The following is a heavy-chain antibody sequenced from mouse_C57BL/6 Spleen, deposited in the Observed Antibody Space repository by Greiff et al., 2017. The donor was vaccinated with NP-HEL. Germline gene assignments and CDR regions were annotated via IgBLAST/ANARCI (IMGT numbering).Heavy chain of an antibody. CDR2: FYPGSGSI. J-gene: IGHJ3*01. CDR1: GYTFTEYT. D-gene: IGHD2-1*01. V-gene: IGHV1-62-2*01. CDR3: ARHEDGGWDGNYVWFAY. Sequence: VQLQQSGAELVKPGASVKLSCKASGYTFTEYTIHWVKQRSGQGLEWIGWFYPGSGSIKYNEKFKDKATLTADKSSSTVYMELSRLTSEDSAVYFCARHEDGGWDGNYVWFAYWGQGTLVTVSA.